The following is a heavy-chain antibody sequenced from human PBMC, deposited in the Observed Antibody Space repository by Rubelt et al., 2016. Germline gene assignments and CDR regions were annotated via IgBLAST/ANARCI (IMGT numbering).Heavy chain of an antibody. V-gene: IGHV4-31*02. Sequence: GLEWIGYISYSGNTFYNPSLRSRVTISVDTSKNQFSLKLSSVTAADTAVYYCARGYDFWSGYYTKPAFHNWFDPWGQGTLVTVSS. CDR2: ISYSGNT. D-gene: IGHD3-3*01. CDR3: ARGYDFWSGYYTKPAFHNWFDP. J-gene: IGHJ5*02.